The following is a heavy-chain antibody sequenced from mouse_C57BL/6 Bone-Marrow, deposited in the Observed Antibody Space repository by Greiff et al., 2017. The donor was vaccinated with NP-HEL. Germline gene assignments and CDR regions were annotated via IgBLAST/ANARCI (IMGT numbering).Heavy chain of an antibody. D-gene: IGHD1-1*01. CDR3: ARMRDTVGYYFDY. J-gene: IGHJ2*01. CDR1: GFSLSTFGMG. CDR2: IWWGDDN. V-gene: IGHV8-8*01. Sequence: QVTLKVSGPGILQPSQTLSLSCSSSGFSLSTFGMGVGWIRPPSGMGLDGLAHIWWGDDNYYNPALKSRLLISNDTSKNQVFRKLDNVDTAETATYYCARMRDTVGYYFDYWGQGTTLTVSS.